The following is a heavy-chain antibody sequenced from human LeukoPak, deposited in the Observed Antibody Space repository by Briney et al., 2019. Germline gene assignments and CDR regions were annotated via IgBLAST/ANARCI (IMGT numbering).Heavy chain of an antibody. CDR3: TRDGYADSATDAFDV. Sequence: GGSLRLSCAASGFTFSMYWMSWVRQAPGKGLEWVANIKQDGSEKYYVDSVKGRFTISRDNAKNSLYLQLNSLRVEDTAVYYCTRDGYADSATDAFDVWGQGTMVTVSS. J-gene: IGHJ3*01. D-gene: IGHD4-17*01. CDR1: GFTFSMYW. CDR2: IKQDGSEK. V-gene: IGHV3-7*01.